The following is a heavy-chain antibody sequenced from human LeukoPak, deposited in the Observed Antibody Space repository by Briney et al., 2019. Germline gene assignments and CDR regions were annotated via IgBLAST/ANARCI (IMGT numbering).Heavy chain of an antibody. Sequence: GGSLRLSCAASGFTFSSYSFNWVRQAPGKGLEWVSYISRTTSYADSVKGRFTISRDNAKSSLYLQMNSLRAEDTAVYYCARVQKSRKSVASAVDCWGQGTVVIVSS. J-gene: IGHJ4*02. CDR1: GFTFSSYS. CDR3: ARVQKSRKSVASAVDC. D-gene: IGHD5-12*01. CDR2: ISRTT. V-gene: IGHV3-48*01.